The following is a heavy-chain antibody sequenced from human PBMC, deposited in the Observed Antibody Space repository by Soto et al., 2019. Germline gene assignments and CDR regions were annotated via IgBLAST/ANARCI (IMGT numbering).Heavy chain of an antibody. Sequence: PGGSLRLSGAASGFTFSRYWMYWVRQAPGKGLVWVSRINGDVSSTTYADSVKGRFTISRDNANNTLHLQMNSLRAEDTGLYYCASLGGPSCLWYFDLWGPGTLVTVSS. CDR1: GFTFSRYW. CDR3: ASLGGPSCLWYFDL. D-gene: IGHD3-16*01. V-gene: IGHV3-74*01. J-gene: IGHJ2*01. CDR2: INGDVSST.